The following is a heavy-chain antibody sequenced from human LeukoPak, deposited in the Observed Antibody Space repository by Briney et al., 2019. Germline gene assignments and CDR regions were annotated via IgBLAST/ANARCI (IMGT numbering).Heavy chain of an antibody. J-gene: IGHJ4*02. D-gene: IGHD1-1*01. V-gene: IGHV4-59*12. CDR3: ARDRGTWNADGFAY. CDR2: IYYSGST. CDR1: GDSISSYY. Sequence: PSETLSLTCTVSGDSISSYYWSWIRQPPGKGLEWIGYIYYSGSTNYNPSLKSRVTMSVDTSKNQFSLKLSSVTAAATAVYYCARDRGTWNADGFAYWGQGTLVTLSS.